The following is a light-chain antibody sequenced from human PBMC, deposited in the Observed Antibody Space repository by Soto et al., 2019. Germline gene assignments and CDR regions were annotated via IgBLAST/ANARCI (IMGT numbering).Light chain of an antibody. CDR3: MLYMGGGLVV. CDR1: SGSVSTTYY. V-gene: IGLV8-61*01. CDR2: STN. Sequence: QTVVTQERSFSVSPGGPVTLTSGLTSGSVSTTYYPSWYQQTPGQAPRTLIYSTNIRSSGVPDRFSGSILGNKAALTITGAQADDESDYHCMLYMGGGLVVFGGGTKLTVL. J-gene: IGLJ2*01.